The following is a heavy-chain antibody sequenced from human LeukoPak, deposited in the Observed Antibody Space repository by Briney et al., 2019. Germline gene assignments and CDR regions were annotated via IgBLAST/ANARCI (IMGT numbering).Heavy chain of an antibody. D-gene: IGHD6-19*01. CDR2: ISRDVFT. Sequence: PGATLRLSCVASGLTFSDYSMSWFRQLPGAGLEWFAAISRDVFTVYPDPLQGRFAISRDNSRKPLYLQMNTPRAEDTAVYYCVKQRDRGTDVADHFDFWGQGPLVSVSS. CDR3: VKQRDRGTDVADHFDF. CDR1: GLTFSDYS. V-gene: IGHV3-23*01. J-gene: IGHJ4*02.